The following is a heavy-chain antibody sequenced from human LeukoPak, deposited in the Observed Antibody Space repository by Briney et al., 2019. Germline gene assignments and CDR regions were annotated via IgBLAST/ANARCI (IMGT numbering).Heavy chain of an antibody. V-gene: IGHV3-23*01. J-gene: IGHJ4*02. CDR3: ARDSMTYCGGDCHPPYDY. D-gene: IGHD2-21*02. Sequence: GGSLRLSCAASGFTFSSYAMSWVRQAPGKGLEWVSAISGSGGSTYYADSVKGRFTISRDNSKNTLYLQMNSLRAEDTAVYYCARDSMTYCGGDCHPPYDYWGQGTLVTVSS. CDR2: ISGSGGST. CDR1: GFTFSSYA.